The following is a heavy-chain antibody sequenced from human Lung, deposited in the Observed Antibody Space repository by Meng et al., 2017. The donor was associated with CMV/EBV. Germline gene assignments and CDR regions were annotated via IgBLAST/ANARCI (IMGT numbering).Heavy chain of an antibody. CDR1: GYTFTSYG. Sequence: ASVXVSCKASGYTFTSYGISWVRQAPGQGLEWMGWISAYNGNTNYAQKLQGRVTMTTDTSTSTAYMELRSLRSDDTAVYYCARNTYYYDSSGYYTDYWGQGTXVTVSS. D-gene: IGHD3-22*01. CDR3: ARNTYYYDSSGYYTDY. J-gene: IGHJ4*02. CDR2: ISAYNGNT. V-gene: IGHV1-18*01.